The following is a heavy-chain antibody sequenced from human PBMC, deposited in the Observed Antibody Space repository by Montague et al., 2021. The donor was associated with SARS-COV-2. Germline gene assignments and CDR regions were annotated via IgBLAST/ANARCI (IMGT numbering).Heavy chain of an antibody. V-gene: IGHV4-34*01. CDR1: GGSVSDYY. J-gene: IGHJ5*02. Sequence: SETLSLTCAVYGGSVSDYYWSWIRQPPGKGLEWIGKTNHSGSTNXXPSLTGGVTTSVDTSKNQFSLKLTSVTAADTAVYYCAGGPRITMIVVVITDIWFDPWGQGTLVTVPS. CDR2: TNHSGST. CDR3: AGGPRITMIVVVITDIWFDP. D-gene: IGHD3-22*01.